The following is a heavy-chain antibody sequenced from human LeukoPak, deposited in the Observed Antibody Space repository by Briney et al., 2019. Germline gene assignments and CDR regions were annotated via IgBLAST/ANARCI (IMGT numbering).Heavy chain of an antibody. J-gene: IGHJ4*02. CDR2: ISSSSGYI. D-gene: IGHD2-15*01. V-gene: IGHV3-21*01. CDR1: GFTFSSYS. Sequence: PGGSLRLSCAASGFTFSSYSMNWVRQAPGKGLEWVSSISSSSGYIYYADSVKGRFTISRDNAKNSLYLQMNSLRAEDTAVYYCARANSRIGGSRFDYWGQGTLVTVSS. CDR3: ARANSRIGGSRFDY.